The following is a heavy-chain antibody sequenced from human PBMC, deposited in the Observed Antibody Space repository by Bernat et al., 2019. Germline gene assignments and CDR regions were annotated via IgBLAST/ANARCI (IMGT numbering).Heavy chain of an antibody. Sequence: EVQLVESGGGLVQPGRSLRLSCTASGFTFGDYAMSWFRQAPGKGLEWVGFIRSKAYGGTTEYAASVKGRFTISRDDSKSIAYLQMNSLKTEDTAVYYCTRDHNYYDFRSGYFDYWGQGTLVTVSS. V-gene: IGHV3-49*03. CDR3: TRDHNYYDFRSGYFDY. CDR2: IRSKAYGGTT. D-gene: IGHD3-3*01. CDR1: GFTFGDYA. J-gene: IGHJ4*02.